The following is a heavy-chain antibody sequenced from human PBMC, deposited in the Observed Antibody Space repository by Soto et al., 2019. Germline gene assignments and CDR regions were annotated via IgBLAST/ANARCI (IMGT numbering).Heavy chain of an antibody. D-gene: IGHD3-22*01. J-gene: IGHJ4*02. CDR1: GGSISSYY. CDR2: IYYSGST. V-gene: IGHV4-59*01. Sequence: SETLSLTCTVSGGSISSYYLSWIRQPPGKGLEWIGYIYYSGSTNYNPSLKSRVTISVDTSKNQFSLKLSSVTAADTAVYYCARYYDSSGYYIYYFDYWGQGTLVTVSS. CDR3: ARYYDSSGYYIYYFDY.